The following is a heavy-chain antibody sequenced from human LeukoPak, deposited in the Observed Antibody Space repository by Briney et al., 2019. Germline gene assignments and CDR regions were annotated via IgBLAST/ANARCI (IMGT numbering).Heavy chain of an antibody. CDR2: FDPEDGET. CDR3: ATASDCGGDCYFDY. Sequence: ASVKVSCKVSGYTLTELSMHWVRQAPGKGLEWMGGFDPEDGETIYAQKFQGRVTITEDTSTDTAYMELSSLRSEDTAVYYCATASDCGGDCYFDYWGQGTLVTVSS. CDR1: GYTLTELS. D-gene: IGHD2-21*02. V-gene: IGHV1-24*01. J-gene: IGHJ4*02.